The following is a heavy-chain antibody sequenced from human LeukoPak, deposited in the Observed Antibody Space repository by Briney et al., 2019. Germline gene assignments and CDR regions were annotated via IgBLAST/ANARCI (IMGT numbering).Heavy chain of an antibody. CDR1: GFTFSSYS. CDR2: ISSTTSTI. CDR3: ARDVTYYGGDWFDP. Sequence: GGSLRLSCAASGFTFSSYSMNWVRQAPGKGLEWVSYISSTTSTIYYADSVKGRFTISRDNAKNSLYLLMNSLRAEDTAVYYCARDVTYYGGDWFDPWGQGTLVTVSS. D-gene: IGHD4-23*01. V-gene: IGHV3-48*04. J-gene: IGHJ5*02.